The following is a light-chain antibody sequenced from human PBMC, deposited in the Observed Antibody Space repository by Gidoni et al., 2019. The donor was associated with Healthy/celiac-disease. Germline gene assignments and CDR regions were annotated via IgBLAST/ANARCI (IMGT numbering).Light chain of an antibody. CDR3: LQDYNYPYT. Sequence: AIQMTQSPSSLSASVGDRVTITCRASQGIRNDLVLYQQKPGKAPKLLIYAASSLQSGVPSRFSGTGFCTDFTLTISSLQSEDFAIYYCLQDYNYPYTFGQGTKLEIK. CDR1: QGIRND. CDR2: AAS. J-gene: IGKJ2*01. V-gene: IGKV1-6*01.